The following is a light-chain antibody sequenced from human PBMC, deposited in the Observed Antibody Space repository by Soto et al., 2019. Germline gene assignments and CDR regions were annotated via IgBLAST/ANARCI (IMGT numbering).Light chain of an antibody. V-gene: IGKV1-16*02. CDR2: AAA. CDR1: PGINVN. Sequence: DIQMTQSPSSVSASVGDGVTITCRASPGINVNLAWFQQKPGKAPKSLIFAAASLQSGVPSKFSGSGPGTEFTLTISSLQPEDSATYYCQQYETYPFTFGLGTRVEIK. CDR3: QQYETYPFT. J-gene: IGKJ3*01.